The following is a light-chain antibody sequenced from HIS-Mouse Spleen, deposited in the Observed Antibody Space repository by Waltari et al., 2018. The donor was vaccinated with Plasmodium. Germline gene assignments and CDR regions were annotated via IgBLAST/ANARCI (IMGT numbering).Light chain of an antibody. V-gene: IGKV1-39*01. CDR3: QQSHT. J-gene: IGKJ2*01. CDR1: QSISSY. CDR2: AAS. Sequence: SLSASVGDRVTITCRASQSISSYLNWYQQKPGKAPKLLIYAASSLQSGVPSRFSGSGSGTDFTLTISSLQPEDFATYYCQQSHTFGQGTKLEIK.